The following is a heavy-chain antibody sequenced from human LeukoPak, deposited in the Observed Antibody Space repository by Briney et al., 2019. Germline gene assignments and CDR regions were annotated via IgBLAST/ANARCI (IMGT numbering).Heavy chain of an antibody. CDR3: ARILGSGGNDY. J-gene: IGHJ4*02. CDR1: GGSISSSNW. Sequence: PSETLSLTCAVSGGSISSSNWWSWVRPPPGKGLEWIGEIYHSGSTNYNPSLKRRVTISVDKSKNQFSLKLSSVTAADTAVYYCARILGSGGNDYWGQGTLVTVSS. V-gene: IGHV4-4*02. CDR2: IYHSGST. D-gene: IGHD1-26*01.